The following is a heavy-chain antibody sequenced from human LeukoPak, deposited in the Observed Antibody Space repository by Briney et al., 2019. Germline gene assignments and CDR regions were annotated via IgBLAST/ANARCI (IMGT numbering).Heavy chain of an antibody. V-gene: IGHV3-73*01. CDR2: IRSKANSYAT. CDR1: GFTFSGSA. CDR3: TRRRDGYRDYYYGMDV. Sequence: GGSLKLSCAASGFTFSGSAMHWVRQASGKGLEWVGRIRSKANSYATAYAASVKGRFTISRDDSKNTAYLQMSSLKTEDTAVYYCTRRRDGYRDYYYGMDVWGQGTTVTVSS. D-gene: IGHD5-24*01. J-gene: IGHJ6*02.